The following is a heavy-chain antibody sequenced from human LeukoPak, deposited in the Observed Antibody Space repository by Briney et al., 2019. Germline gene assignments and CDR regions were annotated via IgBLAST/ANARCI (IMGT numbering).Heavy chain of an antibody. CDR1: GYTFTSYG. J-gene: IGHJ4*02. CDR3: ARDGLYCSGGSCYPYYFDY. D-gene: IGHD2-15*01. Sequence: ASVKVSCKASGYTFTSYGISWVRQAPGQGLEWMGWISAYNGNTNYAQKLQGRVTMTTDTSTSTAYMELRSLRSDDTAVYYCARDGLYCSGGSCYPYYFDYWGQGTLVTVSS. CDR2: ISAYNGNT. V-gene: IGHV1-18*01.